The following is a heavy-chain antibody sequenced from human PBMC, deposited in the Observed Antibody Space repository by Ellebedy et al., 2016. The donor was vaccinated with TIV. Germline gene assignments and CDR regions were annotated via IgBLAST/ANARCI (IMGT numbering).Heavy chain of an antibody. J-gene: IGHJ4*02. D-gene: IGHD3-9*01. CDR1: AFTFSSYG. CDR2: ISGSGDRT. Sequence: GGSLRLXXVVSAFTFSSYGMSWVRQAPGKGLEWVSGISGSGDRTYDADSVKGRFTISRDNGKNTLYLQMNNLRVEDTAVYFCARVDSWPPQHYFDSWGQGTLVTVSS. V-gene: IGHV3-23*01. CDR3: ARVDSWPPQHYFDS.